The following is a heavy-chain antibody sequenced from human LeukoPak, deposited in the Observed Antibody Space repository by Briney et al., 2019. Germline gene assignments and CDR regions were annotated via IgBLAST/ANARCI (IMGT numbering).Heavy chain of an antibody. V-gene: IGHV4-39*07. CDR2: IYYSGST. CDR1: GGSISSSSYY. CDR3: ASIVGKIDY. D-gene: IGHD1-26*01. Sequence: SETLSLTCTVSGGSISSSSYYWGWIRQPPGKGLEWIGSIYYSGSTYYNPSLKSRVTISVDTSKNQFSLKLSSVTAADTAVYYCASIVGKIDYWGQGTLVTVSS. J-gene: IGHJ4*02.